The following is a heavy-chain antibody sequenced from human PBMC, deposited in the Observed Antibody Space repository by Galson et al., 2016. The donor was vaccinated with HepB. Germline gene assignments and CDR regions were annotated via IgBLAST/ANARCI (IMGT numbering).Heavy chain of an antibody. J-gene: IGHJ6*02. Sequence: SLRLSCAGSGFTFSSYWMSWVRQTPGKEMEWVANIKQDGSKKEYVDSVKGRFIISRDNAKSSMYLQMNSLTVEDTAVYYCARDAPRYYYGMDVWGQGTAVTVSS. CDR3: ARDAPRYYYGMDV. V-gene: IGHV3-7*01. CDR1: GFTFSSYW. CDR2: IKQDGSKK.